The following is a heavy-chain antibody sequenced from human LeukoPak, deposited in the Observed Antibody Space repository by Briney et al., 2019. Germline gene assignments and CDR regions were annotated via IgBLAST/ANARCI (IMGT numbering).Heavy chain of an antibody. CDR2: ISYDGSNK. V-gene: IGHV3-30*18. CDR3: ANTGLGYCSGGSCYFGGPFDY. J-gene: IGHJ4*02. CDR1: GFTFSSYG. D-gene: IGHD2-15*01. Sequence: GRSLRLSCAASGFTFSSYGMHWVRQAPGKGLEWAAVISYDGSNKYYADSVKGRFTISRDNSKNTLYLQMNSLRAEDTAVYYCANTGLGYCSGGSCYFGGPFDYWGQGTLVTVSS.